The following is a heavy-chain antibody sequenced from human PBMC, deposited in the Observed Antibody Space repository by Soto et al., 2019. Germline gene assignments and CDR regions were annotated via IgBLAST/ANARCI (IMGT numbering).Heavy chain of an antibody. CDR2: IYWDDDK. J-gene: IGHJ4*02. CDR1: GFSLSTSGVG. Sequence: QITLKESGPTLVKPTQTLTLTCTFSGFSLSTSGVGVGWIRQPPGKALEWLALIYWDDDKRDSPFLKSRLTITKDTSKNQADLTMTNMNPVHTATYYCAHRPYRSPSYYFDYRGQGTLVTVSS. CDR3: AHRPYRSPSYYFDY. V-gene: IGHV2-5*02. D-gene: IGHD6-6*01.